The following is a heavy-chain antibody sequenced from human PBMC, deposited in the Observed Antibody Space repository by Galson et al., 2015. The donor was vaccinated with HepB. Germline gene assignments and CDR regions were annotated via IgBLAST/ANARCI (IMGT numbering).Heavy chain of an antibody. CDR2: IYSGGST. J-gene: IGHJ4*02. V-gene: IGHV3-66*01. Sequence: SLRLSCAASGFTVSSNYMSWARQAPGKGLEWVSVIYSGGSTYYADSVKGRFTISRDNSKNTLYLQMNSLRAEDTAVYYCARVMSGWYLWSLDYWGQGTLVTVSS. CDR1: GFTVSSNY. D-gene: IGHD6-19*01. CDR3: ARVMSGWYLWSLDY.